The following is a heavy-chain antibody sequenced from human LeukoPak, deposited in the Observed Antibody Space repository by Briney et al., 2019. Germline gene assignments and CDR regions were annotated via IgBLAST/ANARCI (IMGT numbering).Heavy chain of an antibody. D-gene: IGHD3-9*01. CDR1: GFTFDDYG. CDR2: INWNGGST. Sequence: GGSLRLSCAASGFTFDDYGMSWVRQAPGKGLEWVSGINWNGGSTGYADSVKGRFTISRDNAKNSLYLQMNSLRAEDTALYYCARDRKKIRYFDWLPFDPWGQRTLVTVSS. J-gene: IGHJ5*02. CDR3: ARDRKKIRYFDWLPFDP. V-gene: IGHV3-20*04.